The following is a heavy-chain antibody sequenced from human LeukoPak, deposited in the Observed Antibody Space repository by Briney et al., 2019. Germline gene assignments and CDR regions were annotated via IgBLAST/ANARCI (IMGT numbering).Heavy chain of an antibody. CDR2: IYHSGST. J-gene: IGHJ4*02. CDR3: ARLGYDILTGYYTPLYFDY. V-gene: IGHV4-38-2*01. CDR1: GYSISSGYY. D-gene: IGHD3-9*01. Sequence: SETLSLTCAVSGYSISSGYYWGWIRPPPGKGLEWIGSIYHSGSTYYNPSLKSRVTISVDTSKNQFSLKLSSVTAADTAVYYCARLGYDILTGYYTPLYFDYWGQGTLVTVSS.